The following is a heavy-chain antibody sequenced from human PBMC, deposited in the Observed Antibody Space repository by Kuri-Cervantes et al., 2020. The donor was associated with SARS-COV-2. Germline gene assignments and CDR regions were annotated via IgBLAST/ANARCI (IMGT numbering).Heavy chain of an antibody. J-gene: IGHJ3*02. V-gene: IGHV4-61*09. CDR2: LDTSGST. CDR3: ARATATNIVLMVYAKAPDAFDI. CDR1: GVSVSGGSYY. D-gene: IGHD2-8*01. Sequence: SETLSLTCDVSGVSVSGGSYYWSWIRQPAGKGLEWIGHLDTSGSTYYNPSLKSRVTISVDTSKNQFSLKLSSVTAADTAVYYCARATATNIVLMVYAKAPDAFDIWGQGTMVTVSS.